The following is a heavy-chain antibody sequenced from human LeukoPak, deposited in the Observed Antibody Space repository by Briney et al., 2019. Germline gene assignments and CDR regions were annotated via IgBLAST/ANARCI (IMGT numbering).Heavy chain of an antibody. Sequence: GGSLRLSCAASGFTFSSYGMHWVRQAPGKGLEWVAFIRYDGSNKYYADSVKGRFTISRDNSKNTLYLQMNSLRAEDTAVYCCAKMIRLGELSLDYWGQGTLVTVSS. J-gene: IGHJ4*02. CDR3: AKMIRLGELSLDY. CDR1: GFTFSSYG. CDR2: IRYDGSNK. V-gene: IGHV3-30*02. D-gene: IGHD3-16*02.